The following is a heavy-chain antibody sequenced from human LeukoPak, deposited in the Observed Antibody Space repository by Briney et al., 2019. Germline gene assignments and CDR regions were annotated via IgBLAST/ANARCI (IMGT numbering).Heavy chain of an antibody. D-gene: IGHD4-17*01. V-gene: IGHV3-23*01. CDR1: GFTFSSYA. Sequence: GGSLTLSCAASGFTFSSYAMSWVRQAPGKGLERVSAISGSGGSTYYADSVKGRFTISRDNSKNTLYLQMNSLRAEDTAVYYCAKQGLREFYYYIDVWGKGTTVTVSS. CDR3: AKQGLREFYYYIDV. CDR2: ISGSGGST. J-gene: IGHJ6*03.